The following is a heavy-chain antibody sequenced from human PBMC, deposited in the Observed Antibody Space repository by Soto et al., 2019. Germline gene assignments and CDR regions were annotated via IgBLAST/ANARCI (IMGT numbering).Heavy chain of an antibody. V-gene: IGHV2-70*13. CDR3: ARVIEGGGPAEDDY. J-gene: IGHJ4*02. CDR2: IDWDDDK. CDR1: GFSLNTRGMS. Sequence: ESGPTLVNPTQTLTLTCTFSGFSLNTRGMSVSWIRQPPGKALEWLAVIDWDDDKYYSTSLKTRLTISKDTSKNQVVLTMTNMDPVDTATYYCARVIEGGGPAEDDYWGQGTLVTVSS. D-gene: IGHD2-21*01.